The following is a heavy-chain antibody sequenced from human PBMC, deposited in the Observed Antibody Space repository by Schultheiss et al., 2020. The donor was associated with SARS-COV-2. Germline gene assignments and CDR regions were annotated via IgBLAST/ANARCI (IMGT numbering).Heavy chain of an antibody. Sequence: ASVKVSCKASGYTFTSYDINWVRQATGQGLEWMGWMNPNSGNTGYAQKLQGRVTITADKSTSTAYMELSSLRSEDTAVYYCATRYVLRFLEWLPFDYWGQGTLVTVSS. V-gene: IGHV1-8*01. CDR3: ATRYVLRFLEWLPFDY. J-gene: IGHJ4*02. CDR1: GYTFTSYD. CDR2: MNPNSGNT. D-gene: IGHD3-3*01.